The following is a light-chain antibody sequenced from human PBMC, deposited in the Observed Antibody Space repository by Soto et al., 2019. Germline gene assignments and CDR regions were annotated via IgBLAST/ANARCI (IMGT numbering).Light chain of an antibody. V-gene: IGKV1-5*03. J-gene: IGKJ4*01. CDR2: KAS. CDR3: QQYHSYPLT. Sequence: DIQMTQSPSTLSASVGDRVTITCRASQSISSWLVWYQQKPGKAPKVLIYKASILESGVPSRFSGSESGTEFTLTVSSLQPDDFATYYCQQYHSYPLTFGGGTKVEIK. CDR1: QSISSW.